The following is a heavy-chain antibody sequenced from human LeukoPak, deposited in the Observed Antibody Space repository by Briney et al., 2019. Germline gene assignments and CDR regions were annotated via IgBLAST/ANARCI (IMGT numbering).Heavy chain of an antibody. D-gene: IGHD1-1*01. Sequence: GGSLRLSCAASGFSFSSSGMPWVRQAPGKGLEWVATIKQDGSEKFYVNSVKGRFTISRDNTKDSLYLQMNSLRADDTAVYYCASLWDDGYWGQGTLVTVSS. CDR2: IKQDGSEK. CDR1: GFSFSSSG. J-gene: IGHJ4*02. V-gene: IGHV3-7*01. CDR3: ASLWDDGY.